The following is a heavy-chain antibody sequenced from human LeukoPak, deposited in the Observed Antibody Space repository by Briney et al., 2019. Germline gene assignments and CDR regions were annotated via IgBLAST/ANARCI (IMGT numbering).Heavy chain of an antibody. CDR2: IYYSGST. CDR3: ARAIAVAGVRAPHYFDY. D-gene: IGHD6-19*01. Sequence: SETLSLTCTVSGGSISSSSYYWGWIRQPPGKGLEWIGYIYYSGSTNYNPSLKSRVTISVDTSKNQFSLKLSSVTAADTAVYYCARAIAVAGVRAPHYFDYWGQGTLVTVSS. J-gene: IGHJ4*02. V-gene: IGHV4-61*05. CDR1: GGSISSSSYY.